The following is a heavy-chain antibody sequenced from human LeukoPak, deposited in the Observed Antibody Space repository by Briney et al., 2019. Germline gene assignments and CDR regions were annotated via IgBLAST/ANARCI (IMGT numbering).Heavy chain of an antibody. CDR2: ISGSGGST. Sequence: GGSLRLSCAASGFTFSRYAMSWVRQAPGKGLEWVSAISGSGGSTYYADSVKGRFTISRDNSKNTLYLQMNSLRAEDTAVYYCAKDLVGGYCSGGSCSPNFDYWGQGTLVTVSS. CDR1: GFTFSRYA. V-gene: IGHV3-23*01. J-gene: IGHJ4*02. CDR3: AKDLVGGYCSGGSCSPNFDY. D-gene: IGHD2-15*01.